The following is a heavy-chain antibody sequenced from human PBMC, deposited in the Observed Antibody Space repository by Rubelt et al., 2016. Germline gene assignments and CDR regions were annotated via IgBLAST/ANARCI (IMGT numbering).Heavy chain of an antibody. CDR2: INPNSGGK. CDR3: ARVISDDFWSAYGFDY. CDR1: GYTFTGYY. V-gene: IGHV1-2*06. J-gene: IGHJ4*02. D-gene: IGHD3-3*01. Sequence: QVQLVQSGAEVKKPGASVKVSCKASGYTFTGYYMHWVRQAPGQGLEWMGRINPNSGGKNFAQKFQGRVTMTRDTSISTAYMGLSRLRSDYTAVYYCARVISDDFWSAYGFDYWGQGTLVTVSS.